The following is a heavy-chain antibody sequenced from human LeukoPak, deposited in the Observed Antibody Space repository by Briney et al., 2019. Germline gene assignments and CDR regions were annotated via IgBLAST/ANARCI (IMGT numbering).Heavy chain of an antibody. CDR1: GGTFSSYA. Sequence: SVKVSCKASGGTFSSYAISWVRQAPGQGLEWMGGIIPIFGTANYAQKFQGRVTITADKSTSTAYMELSSLRSEDTAVYYCARDRGGRSPANWFDPWGQGTLVTVSS. D-gene: IGHD4-23*01. V-gene: IGHV1-69*06. CDR3: ARDRGGRSPANWFDP. CDR2: IIPIFGTA. J-gene: IGHJ5*02.